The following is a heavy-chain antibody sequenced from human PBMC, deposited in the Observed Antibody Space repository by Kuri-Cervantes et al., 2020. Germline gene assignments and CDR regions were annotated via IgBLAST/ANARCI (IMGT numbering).Heavy chain of an antibody. V-gene: IGHV3-53*01. Sequence: GESLKISCAASGFTVSSNYMSWVRQAPGKGLEWVSVIYIRGSTYYTDSVKGRFTISRDNSKNTLYLQMNSLRAGDTAVYYCASHVFDYWGQGTLVTVSS. J-gene: IGHJ4*02. CDR3: ASHVFDY. CDR2: IYIRGST. CDR1: GFTVSSNY.